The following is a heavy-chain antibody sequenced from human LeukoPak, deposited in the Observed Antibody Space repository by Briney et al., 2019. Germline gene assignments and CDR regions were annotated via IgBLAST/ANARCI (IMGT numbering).Heavy chain of an antibody. D-gene: IGHD6-6*01. CDR3: ARLGGYSSSSLDY. CDR1: GYSTSSGYY. Sequence: SSETLSLTCAVSGYSTSSGYYWGWIRQPPGKGLEWIGSTYHSGSTYYNPSLKSRVTISVDTSKNQFSLKLSSVTTADTAVYYCARLGGYSSSSLDYWGQGTLVTVSS. J-gene: IGHJ4*02. V-gene: IGHV4-38-2*01. CDR2: TYHSGST.